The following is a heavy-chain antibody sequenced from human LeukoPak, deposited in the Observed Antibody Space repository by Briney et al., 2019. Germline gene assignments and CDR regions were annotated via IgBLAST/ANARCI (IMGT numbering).Heavy chain of an antibody. J-gene: IGHJ4*02. CDR2: ISSSSSYI. V-gene: IGHV3-21*01. CDR3: ARDHNLNAGTLDY. Sequence: GGSLRLSCAASGFTFSSYSMNWVRQAPGKGLEGVSSISSSSSYIYYADSVKGRFTISRDNAKNSLYLQMNSLRAEDTAVYYCARDHNLNAGTLDYWGQGTLVTVSS. CDR1: GFTFSSYS. D-gene: IGHD6-13*01.